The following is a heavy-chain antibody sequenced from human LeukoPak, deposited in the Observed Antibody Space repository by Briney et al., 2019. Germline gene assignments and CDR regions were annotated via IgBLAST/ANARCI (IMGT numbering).Heavy chain of an antibody. V-gene: IGHV4-59*12. D-gene: IGHD5-18*01. CDR2: IHYSGNT. CDR1: GGSISSYY. J-gene: IGHJ6*04. CDR3: ARDTPESWIQLHTGPMDV. Sequence: NPSETLSLTCSVSGGSISSYYWNWIRQPPGKGVEWIGYIHYSGNTNYNPSLKSRVTISVDTSKNQFSLKLSSVTAADTAVYYCARDTPESWIQLHTGPMDVWGKGTTVTISS.